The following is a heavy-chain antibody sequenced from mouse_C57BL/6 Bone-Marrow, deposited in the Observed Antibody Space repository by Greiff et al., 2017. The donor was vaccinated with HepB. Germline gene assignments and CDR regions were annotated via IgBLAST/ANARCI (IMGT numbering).Heavy chain of an antibody. CDR3: TVVDY. J-gene: IGHJ2*01. V-gene: IGHV1-50*01. CDR1: GYTFTSYW. CDR2: IDPSDSYT. D-gene: IGHD1-1*01. Sequence: VQLQQPGAELVKPGASVKLSCKASGYTFTSYWMQWVKQRPGQGLEWIGEIDPSDSYTNYNQKFKGKATLTVDTSASTAYMQLSSLTSEDSAVYYCTVVDYWGQGTTLTVSS.